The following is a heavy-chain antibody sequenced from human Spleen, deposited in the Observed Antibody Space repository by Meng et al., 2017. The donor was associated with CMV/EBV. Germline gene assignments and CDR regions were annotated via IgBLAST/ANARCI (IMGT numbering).Heavy chain of an antibody. CDR1: GFTFSSYA. CDR3: AKFAPAATYYFDY. J-gene: IGHJ4*02. V-gene: IGHV3-23*01. D-gene: IGHD2-2*01. Sequence: GESLKISCAASGFTFSSYAMSWVRQAPGKGLEWVSAISGSGGSTYYADSVKGRFTISRDNSKNTLYLQMNSLRAKDTAVYYCAKFAPAATYYFDYWGQGTLVTVSS. CDR2: ISGSGGST.